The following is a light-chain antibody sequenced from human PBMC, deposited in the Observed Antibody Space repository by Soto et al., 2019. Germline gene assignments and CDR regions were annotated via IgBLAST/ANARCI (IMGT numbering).Light chain of an antibody. V-gene: IGKV1-39*01. CDR2: ATS. CDR1: QIIRNF. Sequence: DIQMTQSPSSLSSSVGDRVTITCRASQIIRNFLNWYQYKPGTAPKLMIHATSKLQSGVPSRFSDNGSGTDFTLTISSLQPEDFATYYCPQSYSTPTITFGQGTRLEFK. CDR3: PQSYSTPTIT. J-gene: IGKJ5*01.